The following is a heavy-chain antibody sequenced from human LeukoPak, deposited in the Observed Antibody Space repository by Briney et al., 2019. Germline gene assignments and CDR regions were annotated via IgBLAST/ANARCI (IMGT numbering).Heavy chain of an antibody. V-gene: IGHV3-23*01. CDR1: GFTFSNYG. J-gene: IGHJ6*03. CDR3: AKDDVAAFATGYMDV. D-gene: IGHD6-6*01. CDR2: VSGSGGRT. Sequence: GGSLRLSCAASGFTFSNYGMSWVRQTPGKGLEWVSRVSGSGGRTYYADSVKGRFTISRDNSKNTLSLQMNNLRADDTAVYYCAKDDVAAFATGYMDVWGKGTTVTVSS.